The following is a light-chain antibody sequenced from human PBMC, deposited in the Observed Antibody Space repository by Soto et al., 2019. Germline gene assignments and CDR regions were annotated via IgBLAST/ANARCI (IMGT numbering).Light chain of an antibody. V-gene: IGKV4-1*01. CDR3: QQYYSTPLT. CDR1: QSVLYSSNNKNY. CDR2: WAS. Sequence: DIVMTQSPDSLAVSLGERATINSKSSQSVLYSSNNKNYLAWYQQKPGRPPKLLIYWASTRESGVPDRFSGSGSGTDFTLTISSLQAADVAVYYCQQYYSTPLTFGPGTKVDIK. J-gene: IGKJ3*01.